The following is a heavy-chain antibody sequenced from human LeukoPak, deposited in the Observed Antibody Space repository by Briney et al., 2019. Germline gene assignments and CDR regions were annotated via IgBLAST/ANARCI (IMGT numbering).Heavy chain of an antibody. V-gene: IGHV1-69*13. D-gene: IGHD6-6*01. CDR1: GGTFISYA. CDR2: IIPIFGTA. J-gene: IGHJ6*03. Sequence: ASVKVSCKASGGTFISYAISWVRQAPGQGLEWMGGIIPIFGTANYAQKFQGRVTITADESASTAYMELSSLRSEDTAVYYCAGFSSSSPYYYYYYYMDVWGKGTTVTVSS. CDR3: AGFSSSSPYYYYYYYMDV.